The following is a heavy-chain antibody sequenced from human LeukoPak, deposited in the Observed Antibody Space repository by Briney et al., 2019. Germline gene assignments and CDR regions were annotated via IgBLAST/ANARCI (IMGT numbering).Heavy chain of an antibody. J-gene: IGHJ4*02. CDR3: AKGYYSDILSGYSSLDS. CDR1: GFTFSTFG. V-gene: IGHV3-30*02. Sequence: GGSLRLSCAASGFAASGFTFSTFGMHWVRQAPGEGLEWVAFVRYDGTNKYYADSVKGRFTISRDDSKNTLYLQMNSLRAEDTATYYCAKGYYSDILSGYSSLDSWGQGTLVTVSS. CDR2: VRYDGTNK. D-gene: IGHD3-9*01.